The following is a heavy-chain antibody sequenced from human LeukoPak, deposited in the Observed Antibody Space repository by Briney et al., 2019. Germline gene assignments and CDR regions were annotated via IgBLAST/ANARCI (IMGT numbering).Heavy chain of an antibody. CDR3: ARSPEGGYYYYYGMDV. V-gene: IGHV3-64*02. CDR2: ISSNGGST. J-gene: IGHJ6*02. CDR1: GFTFSSYA. Sequence: PGGSLRLSCAASGFTFSSYAMHWVRQAPGKGLEYVSTISSNGGSTYYADSVKGRFTISRDNSKNTLYLQVGSLRAEDMAVYYCARSPEGGYYYYYGMDVWGQGTTVTVSS.